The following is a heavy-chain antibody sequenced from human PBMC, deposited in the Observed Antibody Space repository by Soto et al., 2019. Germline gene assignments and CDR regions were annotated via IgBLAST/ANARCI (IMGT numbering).Heavy chain of an antibody. Sequence: GGSLRLSCAASGFTFSSYAMSWVRQAPGKGLEWVSAISGSGGSTYYADSVKGRFTISRDNSKNTLYLQTNSLRAEDTAVYYCAKGRDSSGPTRDYFDYWGQGTLVTVSS. J-gene: IGHJ4*02. V-gene: IGHV3-23*01. CDR3: AKGRDSSGPTRDYFDY. CDR1: GFTFSSYA. CDR2: ISGSGGST. D-gene: IGHD3-22*01.